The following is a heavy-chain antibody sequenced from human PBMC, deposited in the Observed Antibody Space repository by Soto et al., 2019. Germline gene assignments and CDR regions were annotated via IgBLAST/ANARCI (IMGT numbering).Heavy chain of an antibody. J-gene: IGHJ6*02. V-gene: IGHV3-53*01. CDR3: GSTAGYFYFGMAV. D-gene: IGHD2-21*01. Sequence: GGSLRLSCAASGFIVSSKYMSWVRQAPGKGLEWVSGIYNTDDTYYADSVRGRFTISRDNSKNTLFLQMNSLRVEDAAVYYCGSTAGYFYFGMAVWGLGTTVTVSS. CDR2: IYNTDDT. CDR1: GFIVSSKY.